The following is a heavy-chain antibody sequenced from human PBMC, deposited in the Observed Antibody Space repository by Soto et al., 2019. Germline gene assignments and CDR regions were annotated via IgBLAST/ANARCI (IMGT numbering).Heavy chain of an antibody. CDR1: GFTFSSYS. CDR2: ISSSSSTI. V-gene: IGHV3-48*01. J-gene: IGHJ5*02. Sequence: GGSLRLSCAASGFTFSSYSMNWVRQAPGKGLEWVSYISSSSSTIYYADSVKGRFTISRDNSKNTLYLQMNSLRAEDTAVYYCARALPVAKGGFDPWGQGTLVTVSS. D-gene: IGHD2-2*01. CDR3: ARALPVAKGGFDP.